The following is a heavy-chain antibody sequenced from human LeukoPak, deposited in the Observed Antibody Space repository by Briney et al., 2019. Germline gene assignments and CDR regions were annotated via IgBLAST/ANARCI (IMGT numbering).Heavy chain of an antibody. CDR3: ARGNWFKFDY. CDR2: IYYSGST. D-gene: IGHD1-20*01. Sequence: SETLSLTCTVSGSSISSYYWSWLRQPPGKGLEWIGYIYYSGSTNYNPSLKSRVTISVDTSKNQFSLKLSSVTAADTAVYYCARGNWFKFDYWGQGTLVTVSS. CDR1: GSSISSYY. V-gene: IGHV4-59*01. J-gene: IGHJ4*02.